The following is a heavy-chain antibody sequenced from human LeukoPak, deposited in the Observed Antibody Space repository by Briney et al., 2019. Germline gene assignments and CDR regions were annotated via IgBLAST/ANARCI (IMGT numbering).Heavy chain of an antibody. CDR3: ARELGGNSLAFDN. Sequence: SETLSLTCTVSGGSISSYYWSWIRQPPGKGLEWIGYIYYSGSTNYNPSLKSRVTISVDTSKNQFSLKLSSVTAADTAVYYCARELGGNSLAFDNWGQGTMVTVSS. V-gene: IGHV4-59*01. CDR2: IYYSGST. J-gene: IGHJ3*02. CDR1: GGSISSYY. D-gene: IGHD4-23*01.